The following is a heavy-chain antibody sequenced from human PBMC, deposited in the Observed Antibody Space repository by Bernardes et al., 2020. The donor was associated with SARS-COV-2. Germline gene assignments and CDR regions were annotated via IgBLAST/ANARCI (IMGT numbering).Heavy chain of an antibody. Sequence: GGSLRLSRAASGFTFDDFAMHWVRQAPGKGLEWVSGISWNSGSIGYAASVKGRFTISRDNAKNSLYLQMNSLRPDDTALYYCAKDYETGELGIAVEGYCGHWGQGTLVTVSS. CDR2: ISWNSGSI. D-gene: IGHD6-19*01. J-gene: IGHJ4*02. CDR3: AKDYETGELGIAVEGYCGH. CDR1: GFTFDDFA. V-gene: IGHV3-9*01.